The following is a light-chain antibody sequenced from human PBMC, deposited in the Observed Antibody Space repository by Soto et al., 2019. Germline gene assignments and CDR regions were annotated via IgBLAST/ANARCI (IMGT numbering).Light chain of an antibody. V-gene: IGKV3-11*01. Sequence: DIVLTQSPATLSLSPGDRATLSCRASQSVGTSLAWYKQQPGQAPRLLIHDAAYRASGIPERFRGSWSGTAFSLSISSLEPDDFAVYYCQHRSSWPRSFGRGTKVEV. CDR3: QHRSSWPRS. CDR1: QSVGTS. CDR2: DAA. J-gene: IGKJ1*01.